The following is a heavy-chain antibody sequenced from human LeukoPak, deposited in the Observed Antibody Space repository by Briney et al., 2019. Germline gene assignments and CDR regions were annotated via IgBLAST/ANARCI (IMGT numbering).Heavy chain of an antibody. CDR1: GFTFSSYS. CDR3: ARDGAAGPYFDY. V-gene: IGHV3-21*01. J-gene: IGHJ4*02. Sequence: GGSLRLSCAASGFTFSSYSMNWVRQAPGKGLEWVSSISRSSSYIYYADSVKGRFTISRDNAKNSLYLQMNSLRAEDTAVYYCARDGAAGPYFDYWGQGTLVTVSS. D-gene: IGHD6-13*01. CDR2: ISRSSSYI.